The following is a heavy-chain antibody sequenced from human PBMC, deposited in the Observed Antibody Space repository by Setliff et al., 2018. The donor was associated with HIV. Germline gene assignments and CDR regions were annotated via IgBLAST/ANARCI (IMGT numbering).Heavy chain of an antibody. CDR3: AREVYNWNDGVDY. D-gene: IGHD1-20*01. J-gene: IGHJ4*02. CDR1: GYYISGGYY. V-gene: IGHV4-38-2*02. CDR2: IYYSGST. Sequence: ASETLSLTCAVSGYYISGGYYWSWIRQPPGKGLEWIGSIYYSGSTNYNPSLKSRVTISVDTSKNQFSLKLSSVTAADTAVYYCAREVYNWNDGVDYWGQGTLVTVSS.